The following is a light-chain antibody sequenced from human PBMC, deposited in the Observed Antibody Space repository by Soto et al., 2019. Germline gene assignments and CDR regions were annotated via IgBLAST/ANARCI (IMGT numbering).Light chain of an antibody. Sequence: EIVLTQSPGTLSLSPGERATLSCRASQSVSSSYVAWYQQKPGQAPRLLIYGASSRATGIPDRFSGSGSGTDFTLTISRLEPEDFAVYYCQQYGSSPTWTFGQGTEVEIK. CDR2: GAS. CDR3: QQYGSSPTWT. CDR1: QSVSSSY. J-gene: IGKJ1*01. V-gene: IGKV3-20*01.